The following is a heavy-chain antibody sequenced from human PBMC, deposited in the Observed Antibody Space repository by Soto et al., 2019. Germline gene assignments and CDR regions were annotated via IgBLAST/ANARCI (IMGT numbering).Heavy chain of an antibody. V-gene: IGHV3-33*01. Sequence: GVSLRLSCAASGFKFRNYAIHWVRQAPGKGLEWLAVIWFDGSKKYYADSVKGRFTISRDNSKNTVYLDMNSLTADDSGVFYCARAHTMMILDRFDPWGHGTLVTVSS. CDR1: GFKFRNYA. CDR3: ARAHTMMILDRFDP. D-gene: IGHD3-22*01. CDR2: IWFDGSKK. J-gene: IGHJ5*02.